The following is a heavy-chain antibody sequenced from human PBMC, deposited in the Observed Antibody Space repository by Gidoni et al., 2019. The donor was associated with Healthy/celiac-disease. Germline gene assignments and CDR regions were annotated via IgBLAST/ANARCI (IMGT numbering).Heavy chain of an antibody. CDR2: INHSGST. CDR3: ASRSYYGSGSARYGMDV. CDR1: GGSFSGYY. D-gene: IGHD3-10*01. V-gene: IGHV4-34*01. J-gene: IGHJ6*02. Sequence: QVQLQQWGAGLLKPSETLSLTCAVYGGSFSGYYWSWIRQPPGKGLEWIGEINHSGSTNYNPSLKSRVTISVDTSKNQFSLKLSSVTAADTAVYYCASRSYYGSGSARYGMDVWGQGTTVTVSS.